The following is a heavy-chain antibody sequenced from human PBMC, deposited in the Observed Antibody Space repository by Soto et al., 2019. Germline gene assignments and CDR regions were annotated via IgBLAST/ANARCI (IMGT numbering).Heavy chain of an antibody. Sequence: QVQLQQGGAGLLKPSETLSLTCTVYGGPFTFSGYYWSWIRQPPGKGLERIGEINHSGSTNYNPSVDSRVTIALDTSKNQFSLDLTSVTAADTAVYYCVRGRILRLRFGDFDSWGQGTLVTVSS. J-gene: IGHJ4*02. CDR3: VRGRILRLRFGDFDS. V-gene: IGHV4-34*01. CDR2: INHSGST. D-gene: IGHD5-12*01. CDR1: GGPFTFSGYY.